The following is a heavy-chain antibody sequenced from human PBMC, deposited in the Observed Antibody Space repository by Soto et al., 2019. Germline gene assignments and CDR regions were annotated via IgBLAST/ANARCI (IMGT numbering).Heavy chain of an antibody. Sequence: PGGSLRLSCAASGFTFSSYAMHWVRQAPGKGLEWVAVISYDGSNKYYADSVKGRFTISRDNSKNTLYLQMNSLRAEDTAVYYCARDLVTFGGVIVPFDYWGQGT. D-gene: IGHD3-16*02. CDR2: ISYDGSNK. CDR3: ARDLVTFGGVIVPFDY. J-gene: IGHJ4*02. CDR1: GFTFSSYA. V-gene: IGHV3-30-3*01.